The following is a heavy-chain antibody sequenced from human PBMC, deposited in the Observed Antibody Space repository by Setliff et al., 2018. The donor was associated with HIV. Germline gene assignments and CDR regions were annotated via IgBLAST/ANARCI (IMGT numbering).Heavy chain of an antibody. CDR3: VRDLTTIVTRKVFDI. Sequence: PGGSLRLSCAASGFTFGGYAIHWVRQAPGKGLEWVAVISYDGSYKNYAESVKGRFTISRDNSKNTLYVQMNSLRADDTAIYYCVRDLTTIVTRKVFDIWGQGTMVTVSS. CDR1: GFTFGGYA. V-gene: IGHV3-30*04. CDR2: ISYDGSYK. J-gene: IGHJ3*02. D-gene: IGHD4-4*01.